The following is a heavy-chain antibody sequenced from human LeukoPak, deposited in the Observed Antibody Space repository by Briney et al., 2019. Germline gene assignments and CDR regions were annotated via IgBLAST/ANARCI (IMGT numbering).Heavy chain of an antibody. CDR2: INPNSGGT. D-gene: IGHD2-2*01. Sequence: GASVKVSCKASGYTFTGYYMHWVRQAPGQGLDWMGWINPNSGGTNYAQKFQGRVTMTRDTSISTAYMELSRLRSDDTAVYYCARDSVVVVPAAIPEYFQHWGLGTLVTVSS. CDR3: ARDSVVVVPAAIPEYFQH. CDR1: GYTFTGYY. J-gene: IGHJ1*01. V-gene: IGHV1-2*02.